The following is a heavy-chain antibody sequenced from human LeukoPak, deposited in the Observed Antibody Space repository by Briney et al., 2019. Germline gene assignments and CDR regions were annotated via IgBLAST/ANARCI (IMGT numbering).Heavy chain of an antibody. Sequence: PPESPSLTCTVPGASFTTYYWCWISQPAGKRLEWIGRIYTSGSTDYDPTIRSRVTISADKSKNQFSLRLTSVTAADTAVYYCARQGESSFWGSYDYWGQGTLVTVSS. D-gene: IGHD1-26*01. CDR3: ARQGESSFWGSYDY. J-gene: IGHJ4*02. V-gene: IGHV4-4*07. CDR2: IYTSGST. CDR1: GASFTTYY.